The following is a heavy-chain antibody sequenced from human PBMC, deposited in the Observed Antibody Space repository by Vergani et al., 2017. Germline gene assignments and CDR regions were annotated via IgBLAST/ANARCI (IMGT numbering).Heavy chain of an antibody. D-gene: IGHD4-17*01. V-gene: IGHV3-48*03. CDR2: ISSSGSTI. Sequence: EVQLVESGGGLVKPGGSLRLSCAASGFTFSSYEMNWVRQAPGKGLEWVSYISSSGSTIYYADSVKGRFTISRDNAKNSLYLQMNSLRAEDTAVYYCASGPPRTLTWYFDLWGRGTLVTVSS. J-gene: IGHJ2*01. CDR3: ASGPPRTLTWYFDL. CDR1: GFTFSSYE.